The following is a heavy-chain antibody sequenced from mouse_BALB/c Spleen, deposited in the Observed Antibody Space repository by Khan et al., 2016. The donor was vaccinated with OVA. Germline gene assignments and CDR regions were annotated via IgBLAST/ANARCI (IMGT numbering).Heavy chain of an antibody. J-gene: IGHJ3*01. CDR3: ARALYNGAWFAY. CDR1: GFSLSNYG. Sequence: QVQLKESGPGLVAPSQTLSITCTVSGFSLSNYGVHWVRQPPGKGLEGLGVIWAGGSTNHNSALMSRRSISKDDSKSKVFLKMNSLQTDDSAMCYYARALYNGAWFAYWGQGTLVTVSA. CDR2: IWAGGST. D-gene: IGHD1-3*01. V-gene: IGHV2-9*02.